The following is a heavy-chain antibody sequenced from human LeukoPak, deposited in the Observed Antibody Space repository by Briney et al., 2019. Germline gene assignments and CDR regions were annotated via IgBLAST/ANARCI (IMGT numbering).Heavy chain of an antibody. D-gene: IGHD5-18*01. J-gene: IGHJ4*02. CDR3: ARGIQLGYFDY. Sequence: SETLSLTCAVYGGSFSGYYWSWIRQPPGKGLEWIGEINHSGSTNYNPSLKSRVTISVDTSKSQFSLKLSSVTAADMAVYYCARGIQLGYFDYWGQGTLVTVSS. V-gene: IGHV4-34*01. CDR1: GGSFSGYY. CDR2: INHSGST.